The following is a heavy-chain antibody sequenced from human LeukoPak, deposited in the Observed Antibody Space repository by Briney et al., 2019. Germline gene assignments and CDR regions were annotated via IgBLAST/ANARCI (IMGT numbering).Heavy chain of an antibody. V-gene: IGHV3-23*01. CDR3: AKAFGDYYDSSGYYFDY. Sequence: GGSLRLSCAASGFTFSSYCMSWVRQAPGKGLEWVSAISGSGSTTYYADSVKGRFTISRDNSKNTLSLQMNSLRAEDTAVYYCAKAFGDYYDSSGYYFDYWGQGTLVTVSS. D-gene: IGHD3-22*01. J-gene: IGHJ4*02. CDR2: ISGSGSTT. CDR1: GFTFSSYC.